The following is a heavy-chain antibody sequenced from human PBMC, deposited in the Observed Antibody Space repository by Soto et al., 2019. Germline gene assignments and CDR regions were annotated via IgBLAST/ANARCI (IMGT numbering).Heavy chain of an antibody. CDR1: GYTFTSYY. D-gene: IGHD4-4*01. CDR3: ARDRNSPRMDLMTDAFDI. Sequence: PSVKVSCKASGYTFTSYYMHWVRQAPGQGLEWMGIINPSGGSTSYAQKFQGRVTMTRDTSTSTVYMELSSLRSEDTAVYYCARDRNSPRMDLMTDAFDIWGQGTMVTVSS. CDR2: INPSGGST. V-gene: IGHV1-46*01. J-gene: IGHJ3*02.